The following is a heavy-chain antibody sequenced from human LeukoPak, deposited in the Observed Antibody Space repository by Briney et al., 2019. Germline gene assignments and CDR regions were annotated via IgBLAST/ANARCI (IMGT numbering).Heavy chain of an antibody. V-gene: IGHV3-64*01. CDR1: GFTFSSYA. CDR2: ISSNGGSK. J-gene: IGHJ1*01. Sequence: GGSLRLSCAASGFTFSSYAMHWVRQAPGKGLEYVSVISSNGGSKYYANSVKGRFTISRHNYKHTLYLQMGSLRAEDMAVYYCARDAQQQLVYAEYFQHWGRGTVVTVPS. D-gene: IGHD6-13*01. CDR3: ARDAQQQLVYAEYFQH.